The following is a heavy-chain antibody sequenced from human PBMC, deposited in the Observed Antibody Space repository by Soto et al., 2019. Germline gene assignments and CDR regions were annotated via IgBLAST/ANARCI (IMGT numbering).Heavy chain of an antibody. D-gene: IGHD1-26*01. Sequence: EVQLLESGGGLVQPGGSLRLSCAASGFTFSSYAMSWVRQAPGKGLEWVSVISGSGGDTYYADSVKGRFTISSDNSENTLYLHKDRLRGEDTAVYYCARRGSGNYYGDWCQGTLVTVSS. CDR2: ISGSGGDT. V-gene: IGHV3-23*01. J-gene: IGHJ4*02. CDR1: GFTFSSYA. CDR3: ARRGSGNYYGD.